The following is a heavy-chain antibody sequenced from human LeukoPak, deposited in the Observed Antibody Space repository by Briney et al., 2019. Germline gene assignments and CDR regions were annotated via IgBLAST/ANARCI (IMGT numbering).Heavy chain of an antibody. CDR2: INPSGGST. CDR3: ASKDSSGWYEEA. CDR1: GYTFTTYY. J-gene: IGHJ5*02. V-gene: IGHV1-46*01. D-gene: IGHD6-19*01. Sequence: ASVKVSCKASGYTFTTYYLHWVRQAPGQGLEWMGVINPSGGSTSYAQKFQGRITMTRDTSTGTVYVELSSLRSEDSAVYYCASKDSSGWYEEAWGQGTQVTVSS.